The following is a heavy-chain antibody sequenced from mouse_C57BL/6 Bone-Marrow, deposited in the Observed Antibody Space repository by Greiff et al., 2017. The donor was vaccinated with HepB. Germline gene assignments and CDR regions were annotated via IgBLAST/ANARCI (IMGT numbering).Heavy chain of an antibody. CDR1: GYSITSGYY. V-gene: IGHV3-6*01. J-gene: IGHJ4*01. Sequence: VQLQQSGPGLVKPSQSLSLTCSVTGYSITSGYYWNWIRQFPGNKLEWMGYISYDGSNNYNPSLKNRISITRDTSKNQFFLKLNSVTTEDTATYYCASGDYDGDYYAMDYWGQGTSVTVSS. D-gene: IGHD2-4*01. CDR3: ASGDYDGDYYAMDY. CDR2: ISYDGSN.